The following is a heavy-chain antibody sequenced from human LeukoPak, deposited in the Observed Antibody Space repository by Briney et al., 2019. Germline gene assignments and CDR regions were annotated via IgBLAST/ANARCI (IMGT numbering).Heavy chain of an antibody. CDR1: GGSISSSSYY. Sequence: SETLSLTCTVSGGSISSSSYYWGWIRQPLGKGLEWIGSIYYSGSTYYNPSLKSRVTISVDTSKNQFSLKLSSVTAADTAVYYCAVAPSYCSGGSCYLNWGQGTLVTVSS. D-gene: IGHD2-15*01. CDR2: IYYSGST. J-gene: IGHJ4*02. CDR3: AVAPSYCSGGSCYLN. V-gene: IGHV4-39*07.